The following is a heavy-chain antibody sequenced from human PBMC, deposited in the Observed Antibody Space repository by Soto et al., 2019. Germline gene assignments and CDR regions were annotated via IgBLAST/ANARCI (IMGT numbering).Heavy chain of an antibody. J-gene: IGHJ4*02. CDR2: INSDGSST. V-gene: IGHV3-74*01. D-gene: IGHD2-21*02. Sequence: EVQLVESGGGLVQPGGSLRLSCAASGFTFSSYWMHWVRQAPGKGLVLVSRINSDGSSTSYADSVKGRFTISRDNAKNTLYLQMNSLRAEDTAVYYCARVRRYGGNSGALGYWGQGPLVTVAS. CDR3: ARVRRYGGNSGALGY. CDR1: GFTFSSYW.